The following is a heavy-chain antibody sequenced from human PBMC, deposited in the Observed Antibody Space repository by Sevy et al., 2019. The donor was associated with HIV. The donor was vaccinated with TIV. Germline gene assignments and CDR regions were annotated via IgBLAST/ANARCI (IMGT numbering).Heavy chain of an antibody. CDR1: GFTFSSYW. Sequence: GGSLRLSCAASGFTFSSYWMTWVRQAPGKGLEWVANIKQDMSEKYYADSVKGRFTISRDNARNSLYLQMESLRAEDNAVYYCARAQQVTMLVVIGGLYFDFWGQGTLVTVSS. V-gene: IGHV3-7*01. CDR3: ARAQQVTMLVVIGGLYFDF. CDR2: IKQDMSEK. J-gene: IGHJ4*02. D-gene: IGHD3-22*01.